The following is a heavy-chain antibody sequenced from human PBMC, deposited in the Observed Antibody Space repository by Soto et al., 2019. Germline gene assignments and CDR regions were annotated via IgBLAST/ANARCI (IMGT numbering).Heavy chain of an antibody. D-gene: IGHD3-3*01. V-gene: IGHV3-23*01. J-gene: IGHJ5*02. Sequence: GSLRLSCAASGFTFSSYAMSWVRQAPGKGLEWVSAISGSGGSTYYADSVKGRFTISRDNSKNTLYLQMNSLRAEDTAVYYCANVGSYDFWSGYYPPWGQGTLVTVSS. CDR2: ISGSGGST. CDR1: GFTFSSYA. CDR3: ANVGSYDFWSGYYPP.